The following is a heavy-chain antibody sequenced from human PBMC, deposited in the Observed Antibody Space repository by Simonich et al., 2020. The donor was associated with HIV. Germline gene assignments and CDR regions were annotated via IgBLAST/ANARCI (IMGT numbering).Heavy chain of an antibody. J-gene: IGHJ5*02. CDR3: ARAELFEGWFDP. V-gene: IGHV1-2*02. CDR2: THPHTGDT. Sequence: QVQLVQSGAEVKKPGASVKVSCKAFGYTFNDYYMHWVRQAPGQGLGSGGGTHPHTGDTNEAQKFQGRVTMTRDNAINPAYMELSRLRSDDPAVYYCARAELFEGWFDPWGQGTLVTVSS. D-gene: IGHD3-16*01. CDR1: GYTFNDYY.